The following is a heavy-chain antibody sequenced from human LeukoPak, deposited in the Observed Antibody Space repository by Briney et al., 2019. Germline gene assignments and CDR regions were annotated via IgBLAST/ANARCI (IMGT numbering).Heavy chain of an antibody. CDR2: IYHSGST. V-gene: IGHV4-38-2*02. CDR3: ARELGYCSGGSCRLSAFDI. Sequence: SETVPLTCTVSGGSLSSYFWNWIRQPPGKGLEWIGSIYHSGSTYYNPSLKSRVTISVDTSKNQFSLKLSSVTAADTAVYYCARELGYCSGGSCRLSAFDIWGQGTMVTVSS. J-gene: IGHJ3*02. CDR1: GGSLSSYF. D-gene: IGHD2-15*01.